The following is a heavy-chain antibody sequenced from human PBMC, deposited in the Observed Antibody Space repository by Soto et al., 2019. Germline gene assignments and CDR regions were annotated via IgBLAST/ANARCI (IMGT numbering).Heavy chain of an antibody. J-gene: IGHJ4*02. V-gene: IGHV4-59*01. CDR1: GGSIRDSY. Sequence: QVPLQASGPGLVKPSETLSLICTVSGGSIRDSYWTWIRQPPGKGLEWIGYVSSSGTTKYSPSLKSRVTMSVDTSKNQFSLKVNSVTTADTAVYYCARVGHLNVYYGSDYWGQGILVTVSS. D-gene: IGHD1-26*01. CDR3: ARVGHLNVYYGSDY. CDR2: VSSSGTT.